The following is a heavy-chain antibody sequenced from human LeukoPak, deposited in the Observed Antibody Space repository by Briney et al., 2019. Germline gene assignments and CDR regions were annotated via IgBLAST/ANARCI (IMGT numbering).Heavy chain of an antibody. Sequence: GGSLRLSCAASGFTFSDYYMSWIRQAPGKGLEWVSYISSSGSTIYYADSVKGRFTISRDNAKNSLYLQMNSLRAEDTAVYYCASGDLKYQLLSDYWGQGTLVTVSS. CDR1: GFTFSDYY. D-gene: IGHD2-2*01. CDR3: ASGDLKYQLLSDY. CDR2: ISSSGSTI. V-gene: IGHV3-11*01. J-gene: IGHJ4*02.